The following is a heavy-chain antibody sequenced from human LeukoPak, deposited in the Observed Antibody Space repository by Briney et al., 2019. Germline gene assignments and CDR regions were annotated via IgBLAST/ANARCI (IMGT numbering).Heavy chain of an antibody. CDR3: ARDSYGMDV. Sequence: GRPLIPSREASPFTFSTYTLHWVRQAAGKGPDWLAVISSDGYYQYYADSVKGRFTISRDNFKDTLYLQMTGLRAEDTAVYYCARDSYGMDVWGQGTTVTVSS. CDR1: PFTFSTYT. CDR2: ISSDGYYQ. V-gene: IGHV3-30-3*01. J-gene: IGHJ6*02.